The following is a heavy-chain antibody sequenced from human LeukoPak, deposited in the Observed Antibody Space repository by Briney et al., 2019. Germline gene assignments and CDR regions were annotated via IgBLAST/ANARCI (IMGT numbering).Heavy chain of an antibody. V-gene: IGHV1-46*01. Sequence: ASVKVSCKASGYTFTNYFMHWVRQAPGQGLEWMGVINPSGGGTTYAQRFQGRVTMTRDTSTSTVHMGLSSLRSEDTAVYYCARGQNKCLGHWGQGTLVTVSS. J-gene: IGHJ4*02. CDR3: ARGQNKCLGH. CDR1: GYTFTNYF. D-gene: IGHD2/OR15-2a*01. CDR2: INPSGGGT.